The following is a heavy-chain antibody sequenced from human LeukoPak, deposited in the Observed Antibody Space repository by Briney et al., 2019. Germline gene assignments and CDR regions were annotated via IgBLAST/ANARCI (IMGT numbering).Heavy chain of an antibody. D-gene: IGHD3-3*01. CDR2: ISSSSSYI. CDR1: GFTFSSYS. V-gene: IGHV3-21*01. CDR3: ARRLSGYYTIYYFDY. Sequence: GGSLRLSCAASGFTFSSYSMNWVRQAPGKGLEWVSSISSSSSYIYYADSVKGRFTISRDNAKNSLYLQMNSLRADDTAVYYCARRLSGYYTIYYFDYWGQGTLVTVSS. J-gene: IGHJ4*02.